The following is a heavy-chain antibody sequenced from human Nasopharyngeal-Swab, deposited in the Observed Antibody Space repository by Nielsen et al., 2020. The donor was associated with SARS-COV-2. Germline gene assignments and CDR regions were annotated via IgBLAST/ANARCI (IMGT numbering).Heavy chain of an antibody. J-gene: IGHJ3*01. Sequence: GESLKISCAASGFTFSSYSMNWVRQAPGKGLEWVSSVSSSSAYIYYADSVKGRFTISRDNAKNSLYLQLNSLRAEDTAVYYCARGISYRITIFEVVIRGDDAFDFWGQGTMVSVSS. CDR1: GFTFSSYS. V-gene: IGHV3-21*01. CDR2: VSSSSAYI. D-gene: IGHD3-3*01. CDR3: ARGISYRITIFEVVIRGDDAFDF.